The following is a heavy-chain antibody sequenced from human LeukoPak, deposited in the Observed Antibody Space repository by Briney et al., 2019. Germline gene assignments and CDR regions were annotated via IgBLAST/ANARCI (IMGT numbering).Heavy chain of an antibody. CDR1: GGSISGYY. D-gene: IGHD2-2*01. V-gene: IGHV4-59*13. CDR3: ARDRMGSSCYDS. Sequence: SETLSLTCTVSGGSISGYYWSWIRQPPGKGLEWIGYIFYSGITNYNPSLKSRVTISVDTAKNQFSLKLNSVTAAATAIYYCARDRMGSSCYDSWGQGTLVTVSS. J-gene: IGHJ4*02. CDR2: IFYSGIT.